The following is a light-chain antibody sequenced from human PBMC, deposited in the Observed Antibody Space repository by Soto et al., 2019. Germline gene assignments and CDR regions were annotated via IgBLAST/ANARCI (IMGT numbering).Light chain of an antibody. Sequence: DIQMTQSPSTLSASVGDRVTINCRASQSISSWVAWYQQKPGKAPKLLIYKESSLESGVPSGFSVSGSGTEFTLTISSLQTDDFATYYCQQYNSYPWMFGQGAKVVIK. V-gene: IGKV1-5*03. CDR2: KES. CDR1: QSISSW. J-gene: IGKJ1*01. CDR3: QQYNSYPWM.